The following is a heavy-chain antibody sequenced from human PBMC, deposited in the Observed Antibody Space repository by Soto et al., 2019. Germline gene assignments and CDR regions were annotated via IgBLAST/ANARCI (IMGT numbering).Heavy chain of an antibody. J-gene: IGHJ6*02. CDR2: ISAYNGNT. Sequence: QVQLVQSGAEVRKPGASVKVSCKASGYTFTSYGISWVRQAPGQGLEWMGWISAYNGNTNYAQKLQGRVTMTTDTSTSTAYMELRSLRSDDTAVYYCAKGVDVLWWNYYYYGMDVWGQGTTVTVSS. CDR1: GYTFTSYG. D-gene: IGHD3-10*01. V-gene: IGHV1-18*01. CDR3: AKGVDVLWWNYYYYGMDV.